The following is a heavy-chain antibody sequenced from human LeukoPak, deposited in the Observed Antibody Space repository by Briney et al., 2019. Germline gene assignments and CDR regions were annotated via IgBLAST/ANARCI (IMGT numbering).Heavy chain of an antibody. Sequence: SETLSLTCTVSGGSISSSSYYWGWIRQPPGKGLEWIGNIYYSGRTYYNPSLKSRVTISVDTSKNQFSLKLSSVTAADTAVYYCARDVVVVAATRFSYYYGMDVWGQGTTVTVSS. V-gene: IGHV4-39*07. J-gene: IGHJ6*02. CDR2: IYYSGRT. CDR1: GGSISSSSYY. CDR3: ARDVVVVAATRFSYYYGMDV. D-gene: IGHD2-15*01.